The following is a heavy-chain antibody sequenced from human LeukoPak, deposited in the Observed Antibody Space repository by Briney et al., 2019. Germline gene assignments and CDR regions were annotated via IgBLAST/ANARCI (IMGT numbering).Heavy chain of an antibody. D-gene: IGHD6-19*01. V-gene: IGHV1-69*06. J-gene: IGHJ4*02. CDR1: GGTFSSYA. CDR3: ARVHSSGWSGVDY. Sequence: SVKVSCKASGGTFSSYAISWVRQAPGQGLEWMGGVIPIFGTANYAQKFQGRVTITADKSTSTAYMELSSLRSEDTAVYYCARVHSSGWSGVDYWGQGTLVTVSS. CDR2: VIPIFGTA.